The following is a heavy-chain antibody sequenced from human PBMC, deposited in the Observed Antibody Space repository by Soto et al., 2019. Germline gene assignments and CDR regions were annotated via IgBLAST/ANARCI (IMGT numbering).Heavy chain of an antibody. V-gene: IGHV1-69*06. Sequence: SVKVSCKASGGTFSSYAISWVRQAPGQGLEWMGGIIPIFGTANYAQKFQGRVTITADKSTSTAYMELSSLRSEDTAVYYCARVKFTVTTPYYYYGMDVWGQGTTVTVSS. CDR1: GGTFSSYA. J-gene: IGHJ6*02. CDR3: ARVKFTVTTPYYYYGMDV. D-gene: IGHD4-17*01. CDR2: IIPIFGTA.